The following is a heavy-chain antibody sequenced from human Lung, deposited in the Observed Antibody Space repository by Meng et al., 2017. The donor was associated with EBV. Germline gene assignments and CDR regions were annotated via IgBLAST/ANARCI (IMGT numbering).Heavy chain of an antibody. D-gene: IGHD6-13*01. CDR3: ARARSIAAAVIDY. CDR2: IYYSGDT. V-gene: IGHV4-31*03. Sequence: GLGMVKPLQTPSLACTVAGGSISIGGYYCSWTRHHPGKGLEWIGYIYYSGDTDYNPSLKSRVTISVDTSKNQFSLKLSSVTAADTAVYYCARARSIAAAVIDYWGQGTLVTVSS. J-gene: IGHJ4*02. CDR1: GGSISIGGYY.